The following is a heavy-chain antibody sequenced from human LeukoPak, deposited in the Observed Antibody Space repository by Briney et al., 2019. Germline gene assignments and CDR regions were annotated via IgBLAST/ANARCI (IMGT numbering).Heavy chain of an antibody. CDR2: IRYDGSNM. D-gene: IGHD2-8*01. Sequence: GGSLRLSCVASGFTFSAFALHWVRQAPGKGLEWLAVIRYDGSNMYYTDSVKGRFTISRDNSKNTLYLQMNSLRAEDTAVYYCGRDSNGLDYWGQGTLVTVSS. V-gene: IGHV3-33*08. CDR3: GRDSNGLDY. J-gene: IGHJ4*02. CDR1: GFTFSAFA.